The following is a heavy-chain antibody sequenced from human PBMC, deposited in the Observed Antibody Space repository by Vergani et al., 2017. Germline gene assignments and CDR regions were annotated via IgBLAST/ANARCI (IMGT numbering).Heavy chain of an antibody. CDR2: IIPIFGTA. V-gene: IGHV1-69*18. CDR1: GYTFTSYY. Sequence: QVQLVQSGAEVKKPGASVKVSCKASGYTFTSYYMHWVRQAPGQGLEWMGRIIPIFGTANYAQKFQGRVTITADESTSTAYMELSSLRSEDTAVYYCVRDGGEWEPRNAFDIWGQGTMVTVSS. D-gene: IGHD1-26*01. CDR3: VRDGGEWEPRNAFDI. J-gene: IGHJ3*02.